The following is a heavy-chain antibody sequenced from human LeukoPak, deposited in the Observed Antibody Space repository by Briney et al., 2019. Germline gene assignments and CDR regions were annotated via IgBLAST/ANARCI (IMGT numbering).Heavy chain of an antibody. CDR1: GGSFSGYY. CDR2: INHSGST. D-gene: IGHD6-13*01. CDR3: ARDQNAGTGNFDY. J-gene: IGHJ4*02. Sequence: SETLSLTCAVYGGSFSGYYWSWIRQPPGKGLEWIGEINHSGSTNYNPSLKSRVTISVDTSKNQFSLKLSSVTAADTAVYYCARDQNAGTGNFDYWGQGTLVTVSS. V-gene: IGHV4-34*01.